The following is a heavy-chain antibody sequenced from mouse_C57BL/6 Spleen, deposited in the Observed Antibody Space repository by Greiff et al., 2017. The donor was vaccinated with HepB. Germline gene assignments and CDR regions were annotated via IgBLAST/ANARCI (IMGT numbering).Heavy chain of an antibody. D-gene: IGHD1-1*01. CDR2: ISPRSGNT. V-gene: IGHV1-81*01. CDR3: ARGYYGSSYPAWFAY. Sequence: QVQLQQSGAELARPGASVKLSCKASGYTFTSYGISWVKQRTGQGLEWIGEISPRSGNTYYNEKFKGKATLTADKSSSTAYMELRSLTSEDSAVYFCARGYYGSSYPAWFAYWGQGTLVTVSA. J-gene: IGHJ3*01. CDR1: GYTFTSYG.